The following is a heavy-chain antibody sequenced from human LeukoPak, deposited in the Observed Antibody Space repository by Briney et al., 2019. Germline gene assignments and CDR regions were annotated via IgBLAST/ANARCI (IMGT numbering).Heavy chain of an antibody. CDR1: GYTFTCYY. V-gene: IGHV1-2*02. D-gene: IGHD4-17*01. CDR3: ASTTVTTGRTNYYYGMGG. CDR2: INPNSGGT. Sequence: ASVKVSCKASGYTFTCYYMHWVREAPGQGLEWMGWINPNSGGTNYAKKFQGRVTMTTDTSISTAYMELSRLRSDDTAVYYCASTTVTTGRTNYYYGMGGSGQATTVTVSS. J-gene: IGHJ6*02.